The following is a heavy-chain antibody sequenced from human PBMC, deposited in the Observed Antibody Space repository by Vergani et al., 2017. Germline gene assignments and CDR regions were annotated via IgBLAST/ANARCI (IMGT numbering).Heavy chain of an antibody. V-gene: IGHV3-23*01. D-gene: IGHD3-22*01. CDR1: GFIFSTYA. CDR3: AGPQGTSAYYYGGFDY. CDR2: LTGGGGST. J-gene: IGHJ4*02. Sequence: EVQLLESGGDLVQPGGSLRLSCTASGFIFSTYAMHWVRQAPGKGLEWVSALTGGGGSTYYADSFKGRFIISRDNSRDTLYLQMNSLRPEDTATYYCAGPQGTSAYYYGGFDYWGQGILVTVSS.